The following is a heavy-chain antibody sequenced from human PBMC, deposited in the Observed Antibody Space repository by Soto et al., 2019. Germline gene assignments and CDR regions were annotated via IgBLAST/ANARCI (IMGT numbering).Heavy chain of an antibody. CDR2: MWNDGSYK. CDR1: GFTFNTYG. V-gene: IGHV3-33*01. D-gene: IGHD2-2*01. CDR3: TRTICFNNNCYDWYFAL. J-gene: IGHJ2*01. Sequence: QVQLVESGGGVVQPGRSLRLSCSASGFTFNTYGMHWVRQAPGKGLEWVAVMWNDGSYKYADSVKGRLTISRDNSKNTSYLQMDSLRTEDTAMYYCTRTICFNNNCYDWYFALWGRGTLVTVSS.